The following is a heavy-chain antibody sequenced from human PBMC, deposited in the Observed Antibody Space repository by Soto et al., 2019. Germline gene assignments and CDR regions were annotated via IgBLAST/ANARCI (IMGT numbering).Heavy chain of an antibody. CDR3: ARELPPDL. J-gene: IGHJ5*02. CDR1: GFAVSSKY. CDR2: IWSAGLT. Sequence: GSLRLSCAASGFAVSSKYMNWVRQAPGKGLEWVSIIWSAGLTYYADSVRGRFTISRDISKKILFLQMNNLRAEDSAIYYCARELPPDLWGQGTLVAVYS. V-gene: IGHV3-53*01. D-gene: IGHD2-15*01.